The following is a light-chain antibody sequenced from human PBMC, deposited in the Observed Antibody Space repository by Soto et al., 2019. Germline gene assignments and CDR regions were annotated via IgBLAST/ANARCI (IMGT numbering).Light chain of an antibody. V-gene: IGKV1-9*01. CDR2: AAS. CDR3: QQLNTYPWT. Sequence: IQLTQSPSSLSASVGDRVSITCRASQGIDNNLAWYQQRPGRAPTLLIYAASTPQSGVPSRSSGRGSGTDFTLTIRSLQPEDFATYYCQQLNTYPWTFGQGTKVDIK. J-gene: IGKJ1*01. CDR1: QGIDNN.